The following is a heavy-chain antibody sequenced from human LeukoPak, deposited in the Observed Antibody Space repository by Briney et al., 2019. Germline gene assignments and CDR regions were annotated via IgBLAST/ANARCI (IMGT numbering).Heavy chain of an antibody. J-gene: IGHJ6*02. CDR2: IYLYGTT. V-gene: IGHV4-4*02. Sequence: SETLSLTCSVSIGSISSSRWWSWVRQSPVKGLEWIGEIYLYGTTNYNPSFTSRVTMSVDRSRNQFSLKLTSVTAADTAVYYCARQKWEQQGRDYYFNGLDVWGPGTTVIVSS. CDR3: ARQKWEQQGRDYYFNGLDV. CDR1: IGSISSSRW. D-gene: IGHD1/OR15-1a*01.